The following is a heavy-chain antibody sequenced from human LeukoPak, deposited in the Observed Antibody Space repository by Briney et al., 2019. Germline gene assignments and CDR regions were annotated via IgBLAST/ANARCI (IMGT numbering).Heavy chain of an antibody. CDR3: ARHGSDYDIVTGNVAFGS. Sequence: HGEPLNISCKGSGYSFTSYWIGWVRQMPGKGLEWMGIIYPGDSETRYSPSFQGQVTISADKSIRTAYLQWNSLKASDTAMYDCARHGSDYDIVTGNVAFGSWGQGTLVTVSS. J-gene: IGHJ5*01. D-gene: IGHD3-9*01. V-gene: IGHV5-51*01. CDR2: IYPGDSET. CDR1: GYSFTSYW.